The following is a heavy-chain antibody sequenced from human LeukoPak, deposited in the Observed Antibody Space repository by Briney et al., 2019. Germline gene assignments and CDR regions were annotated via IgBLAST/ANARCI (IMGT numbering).Heavy chain of an antibody. Sequence: PSETLSLTCTVSGGSIGFYYWDWIRQPPGKGLEWIGVLYYKGSYNYNPSLKSRVTISVDTSKIHISLTLSSVTAADTAVYYCARSIKRGLFDYWGQGSLVTVSS. CDR2: LYYKGSY. D-gene: IGHD3-10*01. CDR1: GGSIGFYY. V-gene: IGHV4-59*01. CDR3: ARSIKRGLFDY. J-gene: IGHJ4*02.